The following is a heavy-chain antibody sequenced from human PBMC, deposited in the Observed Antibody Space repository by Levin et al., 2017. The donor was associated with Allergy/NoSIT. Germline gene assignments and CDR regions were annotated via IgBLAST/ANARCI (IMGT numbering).Heavy chain of an antibody. D-gene: IGHD3-3*01. V-gene: IGHV4-39*07. CDR3: ARDVGDYDFWSGYYYYGMDV. J-gene: IGHJ6*02. Sequence: SETLSLTCTVSGGSISSSSYYWGWIRQPPGKGLEWIGSIYYSGSTYYNPSLKSRVTISVDTSKNQFSLKLSSVTAADTAVYYCARDVGDYDFWSGYYYYGMDVWGQGTTVTVSS. CDR1: GGSISSSSYY. CDR2: IYYSGST.